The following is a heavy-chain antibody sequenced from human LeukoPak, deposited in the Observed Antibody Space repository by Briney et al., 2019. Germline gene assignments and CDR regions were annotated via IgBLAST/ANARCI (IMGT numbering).Heavy chain of an antibody. CDR1: GFTVSSYG. CDR2: IKEDGSDK. J-gene: IGHJ4*02. Sequence: GGCLRLSCAASGFTVSSYGMSWVRRAPGKGLEWVATIKEDGSDKYYVDSVKGRFSISRDNAENSLYLQMNSLRAEDTAVYYCTRDVHDYWGQGTLVTVSS. CDR3: TRDVHDY. D-gene: IGHD3-10*02. V-gene: IGHV3-7*01.